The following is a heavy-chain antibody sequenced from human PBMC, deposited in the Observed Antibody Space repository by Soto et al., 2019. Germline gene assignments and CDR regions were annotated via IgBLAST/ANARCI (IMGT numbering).Heavy chain of an antibody. V-gene: IGHV3-30-3*01. J-gene: IGHJ4*02. CDR2: VSFDGSNK. Sequence: QVQLVESGGGVVQPGRSLRLSCAASGFTFSTHAMQWVRQAPGKGLECVAIVSFDGSNKYYADSVKGRFTISIDNSKNTLYLQMSGLTPEDTAVYYCARDQTGITTTGGGRIDHWGQGTLVTVSS. CDR3: ARDQTGITTTGGGRIDH. D-gene: IGHD1-20*01. CDR1: GFTFSTHA.